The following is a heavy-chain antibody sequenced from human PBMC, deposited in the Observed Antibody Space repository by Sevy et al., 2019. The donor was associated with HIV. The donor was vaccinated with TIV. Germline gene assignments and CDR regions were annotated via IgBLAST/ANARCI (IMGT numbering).Heavy chain of an antibody. CDR2: IYHSGTT. D-gene: IGHD2-2*01. J-gene: IGHJ4*02. V-gene: IGHV4-61*01. CDR1: GGSVSSGSNY. Sequence: SETLSLTCTVSGGSVSSGSNYWTWIRQPPGKGLEWIGFIYHSGTTEYNPSLNSRVNIALDTSKNQFSLKLSSVTAADTAVYFCVRGRAFNMPPDYWGQGTLVTVSS. CDR3: VRGRAFNMPPDY.